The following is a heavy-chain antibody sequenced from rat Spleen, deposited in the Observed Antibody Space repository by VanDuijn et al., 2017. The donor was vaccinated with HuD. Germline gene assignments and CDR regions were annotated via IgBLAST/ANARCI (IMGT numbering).Heavy chain of an antibody. V-gene: IGHV5-25*01. J-gene: IGHJ4*01. CDR2: ISSGGGGT. Sequence: EVQLVESGGGLVQPGRPLKLSCAASGFTFSSFPMAWVRQAPKKGLEWVASISSGGGGTYYPDSVKGRFTISRDNAKSTLYLQMDSLRSEDTAIYSCARHHYDGYYHGPVFGIMDAWGQGASLTVSS. D-gene: IGHD1-12*03. CDR1: GFTFSSFP. CDR3: ARHHYDGYYHGPVFGIMDA.